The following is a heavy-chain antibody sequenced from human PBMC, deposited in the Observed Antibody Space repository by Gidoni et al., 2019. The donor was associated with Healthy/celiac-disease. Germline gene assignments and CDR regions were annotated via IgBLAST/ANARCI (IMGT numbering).Heavy chain of an antibody. CDR2: INHSGST. D-gene: IGHD6-13*01. Sequence: QVQLQQWGAGLLKPSETLSLTCAVYGGSFSGYYWSWIRQPPGKGLEWIGEINHSGSTNYNPSLKSRVTISVDTSKNQFSLKLSSVTAADTAVYYCATSAAGNGDYWGQGTLVTVSS. V-gene: IGHV4-34*01. J-gene: IGHJ4*02. CDR3: ATSAAGNGDY. CDR1: GGSFSGYY.